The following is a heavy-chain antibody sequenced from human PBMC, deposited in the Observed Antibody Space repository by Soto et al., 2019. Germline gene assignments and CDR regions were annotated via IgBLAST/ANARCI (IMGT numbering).Heavy chain of an antibody. V-gene: IGHV3-30*03. CDR1: GSTFRSYA. Sequence: GGSLRLSCGASGSTFRSYAMHWVRQTPDKGLEWVAKISYDGTQTHYPDSVRGRFTISRDNSKNSLDLQMNFLRAEDTAVYYCARSGGDGDTAMEMNSSLYRIYYYYYMDVCGNGTTVTAS. CDR2: ISYDGTQT. CDR3: ARSGGDGDTAMEMNSSLYRIYYYYYMDV. D-gene: IGHD5-18*01. J-gene: IGHJ6*03.